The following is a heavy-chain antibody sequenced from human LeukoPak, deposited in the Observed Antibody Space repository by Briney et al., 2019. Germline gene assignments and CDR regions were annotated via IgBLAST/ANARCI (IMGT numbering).Heavy chain of an antibody. CDR2: IYHSGST. CDR1: GYSISSGYY. CDR3: ARDFNSYGGNDAFDI. V-gene: IGHV4-38-2*02. D-gene: IGHD5-18*01. Sequence: SETLSLTCTVSGYSISSGYYWGWIRQPPGKGLEWIGSIYHSGSTYYNPSLKSRVTISVDTSKNQFSLKLSSVTAADTAVYYCARDFNSYGGNDAFDIWGQGTMVTVSS. J-gene: IGHJ3*02.